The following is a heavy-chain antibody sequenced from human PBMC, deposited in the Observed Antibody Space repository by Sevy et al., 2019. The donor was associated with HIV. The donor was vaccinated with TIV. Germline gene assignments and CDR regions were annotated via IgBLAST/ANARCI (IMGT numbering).Heavy chain of an antibody. CDR1: GYTFTSYG. J-gene: IGHJ4*02. Sequence: ASVKVSCKASGYTFTSYGISWVRQAPGQGLEWMGWISAYNRNTNYAQKLQGRVTMTTDTSTSTAYMEPRSLRSDDPGVYYCASGTHSSGWYYFDYWGQGTLVTVSS. V-gene: IGHV1-18*01. D-gene: IGHD6-19*01. CDR2: ISAYNRNT. CDR3: ASGTHSSGWYYFDY.